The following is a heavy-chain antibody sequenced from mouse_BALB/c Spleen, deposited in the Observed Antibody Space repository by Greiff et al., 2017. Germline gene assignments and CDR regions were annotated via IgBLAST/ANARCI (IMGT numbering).Heavy chain of an antibody. CDR2: ISYDGSN. CDR1: GYSITSGYY. CDR3: ASRRLYDGYYYYAMDY. V-gene: IGHV3-6*02. Sequence: EVKLEESGPGLVKPSQSLSLTCSVTGYSITSGYYWNWIRQFPGNKLEWMGYISYDGSNNYNPSLKNRISITRDTSKNQFFLKLNSVTTEDTATYYCASRRLYDGYYYYAMDYWGQGTSVTVSS. J-gene: IGHJ4*01. D-gene: IGHD2-3*01.